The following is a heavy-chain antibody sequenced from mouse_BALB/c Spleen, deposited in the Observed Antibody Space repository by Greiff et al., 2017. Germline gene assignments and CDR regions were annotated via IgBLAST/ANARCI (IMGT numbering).Heavy chain of an antibody. V-gene: IGHV2-9*02. Sequence: QVQLKESGPGLVAPSQSLSITCTVSGFSLTSYGVHWVRQPPGKGLEWLGVIWAGGSTNYNSALMSRLSISKDNSKSQVFLKMNSLQTDDTAMYYCAREGRYDGWGFAYWGQGTLVTVSA. J-gene: IGHJ3*01. D-gene: IGHD2-3*01. CDR1: GFSLTSYG. CDR3: AREGRYDGWGFAY. CDR2: IWAGGST.